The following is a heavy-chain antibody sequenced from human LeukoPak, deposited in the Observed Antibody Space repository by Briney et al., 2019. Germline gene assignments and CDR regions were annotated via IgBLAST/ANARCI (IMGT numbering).Heavy chain of an antibody. Sequence: GSLRLSCAASGFTFSSYAMHWVRQAPGKGLEYVSAISSNGGSTYYANSVKGRFTISRDNSKNTLYLQMGSLRAEDMAVYYCARGPLYYYDSSGYYDYWGQGTLVTVSS. CDR3: ARGPLYYYDSSGYYDY. CDR2: ISSNGGST. V-gene: IGHV3-64*01. CDR1: GFTFSSYA. D-gene: IGHD3-22*01. J-gene: IGHJ4*02.